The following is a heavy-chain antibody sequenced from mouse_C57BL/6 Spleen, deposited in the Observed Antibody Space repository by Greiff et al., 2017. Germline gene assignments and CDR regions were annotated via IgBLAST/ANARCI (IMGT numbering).Heavy chain of an antibody. CDR2: ISDGGSYT. V-gene: IGHV5-4*01. CDR3: ARDRAGTGYFDY. Sequence: EVKVVESGGGLVKPGGSLKLSCAASGFTFSSYAMSWVRQTPEKRLEWVATISDGGSYTYYPDNVKGRFTISRDNAKNNLYLQMSHLKSEDTAMYYCARDRAGTGYFDYWGQGTTLTVSS. J-gene: IGHJ2*01. CDR1: GFTFSSYA. D-gene: IGHD3-3*01.